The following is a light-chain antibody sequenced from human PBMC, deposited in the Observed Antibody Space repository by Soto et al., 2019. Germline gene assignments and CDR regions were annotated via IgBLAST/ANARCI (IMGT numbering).Light chain of an antibody. CDR2: DAS. Sequence: EIGLTQFPPTRLLPQGERATLSCRASQSINRHLAWYRQKPGQAPRPLIYDASNRATGIPARFSGSGSGTDFTLTNSMLEPDDFAVYYCQQYGRSGTFGQGTKVDIK. J-gene: IGKJ1*01. CDR3: QQYGRSGT. CDR1: QSINRH. V-gene: IGKV3-11*01.